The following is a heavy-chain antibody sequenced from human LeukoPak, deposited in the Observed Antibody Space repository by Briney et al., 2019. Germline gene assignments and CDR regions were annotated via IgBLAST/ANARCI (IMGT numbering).Heavy chain of an antibody. CDR1: GGSISSSSYY. D-gene: IGHD6-6*01. Sequence: PSETLSLTCTVSGGSISSSSYYWGWIRQPPGKGLEWIGSIYYSGNTYYNPSLKSRVTISVDTSKNQFSLKLSSVTAADTAVYYCARRVDGVYDAFDIWGQGTMVTVSS. V-gene: IGHV4-39*01. J-gene: IGHJ3*02. CDR2: IYYSGNT. CDR3: ARRVDGVYDAFDI.